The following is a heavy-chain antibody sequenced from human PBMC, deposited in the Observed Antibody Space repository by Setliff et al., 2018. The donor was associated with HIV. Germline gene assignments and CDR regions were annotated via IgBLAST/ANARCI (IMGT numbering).Heavy chain of an antibody. D-gene: IGHD4-17*01. CDR1: GGSVSGHY. CDR3: AAFFVTPLMTQDF. CDR2: ITPTGDT. V-gene: IGHV4-34*01. J-gene: IGHJ4*02. Sequence: SETLSLTCAVYGGSVSGHYWGWFRQPPGKGLEWIGEITPTGDTNYIPSLKSRVAMSLDTSKNQFSLKLTSMTAADTAVYYCAAFFVTPLMTQDFWGQGTLVTVSS.